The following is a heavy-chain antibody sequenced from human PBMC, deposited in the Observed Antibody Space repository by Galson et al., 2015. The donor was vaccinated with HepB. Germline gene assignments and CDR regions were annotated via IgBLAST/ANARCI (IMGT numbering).Heavy chain of an antibody. V-gene: IGHV3-30*04. J-gene: IGHJ4*02. CDR3: ARDLMFRRTASTSFPY. CDR2: ISYDGSSK. CDR1: GFAFNSYA. D-gene: IGHD6-13*01. Sequence: SLRLSCAASGFAFNSYALHWVRQGAGKGPEWVAVISYDGSSKDYAESVQGRFTISRDISNNTLYLQMDSLRPDDTAVYYCARDLMFRRTASTSFPYWGQGTRVTVSS.